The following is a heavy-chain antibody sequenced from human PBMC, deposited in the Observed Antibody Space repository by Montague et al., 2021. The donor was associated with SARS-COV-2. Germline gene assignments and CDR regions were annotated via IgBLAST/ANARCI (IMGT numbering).Heavy chain of an antibody. CDR1: GGSISSSSYY. D-gene: IGHD6-13*01. CDR3: ARVGRQQLVRLSGMDV. V-gene: IGHV4-39*07. J-gene: IGHJ6*02. CDR2: IYYSGST. Sequence: SETLSLTCTVSGGSISSSSYYWGRIRQPPGKGLEWIGSIYYSGSTYYXPSLKSRVTISVDTSKNQFSLKLSSVTAADTAVYYCARVGRQQLVRLSGMDVWGQRTTVTVSS.